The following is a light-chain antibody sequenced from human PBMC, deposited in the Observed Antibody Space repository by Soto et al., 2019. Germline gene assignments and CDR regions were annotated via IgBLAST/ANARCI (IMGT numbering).Light chain of an antibody. CDR3: QQYDSSFT. J-gene: IGKJ4*01. CDR2: GAS. CDR1: QHVTSTY. Sequence: IVLTQSPATLSLSPGERATLSCTASQHVTSTYIAWYQQKFGQAPRLLIYGASTRATGTPDRFTGGGVGTDFTLTTSRVEPEDFAVYYCQQYDSSFTFGGGTKVEIK. V-gene: IGKV3-20*01.